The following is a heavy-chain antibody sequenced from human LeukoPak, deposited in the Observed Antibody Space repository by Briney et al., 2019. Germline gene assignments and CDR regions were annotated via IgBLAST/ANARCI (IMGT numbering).Heavy chain of an antibody. D-gene: IGHD3-9*01. Sequence: ASVKVSCKASGYTFTSYGISWVRQAPGQGLEWMGWISACNGNTNYAQKLQGRVTMTTDTSTSTAYMELRSLRSDDTAVYYCARGAYYDILTGLLDYWAREPWSPSPQ. CDR3: ARGAYYDILTGLLDY. CDR1: GYTFTSYG. J-gene: IGHJ4*02. V-gene: IGHV1-18*04. CDR2: ISACNGNT.